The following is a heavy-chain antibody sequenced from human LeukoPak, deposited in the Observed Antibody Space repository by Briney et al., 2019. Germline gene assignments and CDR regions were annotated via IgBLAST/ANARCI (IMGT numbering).Heavy chain of an antibody. CDR1: GGSISSSSYY. D-gene: IGHD3-3*01. Sequence: PSETLSLTCTVSGGSISSSSYYWGWIRQPPGKGLEWIGSIYYSGSTYYNPSLKSRVTISVDTSKNQFSLKLSSVTAADTAVYYCAGITTFGVVLYWGQGTLVTVSS. J-gene: IGHJ4*02. CDR3: AGITTFGVVLY. V-gene: IGHV4-39*01. CDR2: IYYSGST.